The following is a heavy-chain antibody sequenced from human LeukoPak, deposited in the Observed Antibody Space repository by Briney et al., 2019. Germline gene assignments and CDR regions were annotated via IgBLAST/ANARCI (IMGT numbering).Heavy chain of an antibody. Sequence: ETLSLTCTASGGSISSYYWSWIRQPAGKGLEWLGHIYTRGSTNYNPSLKSRVTMSVDTSKNQFSLKLSSVTAADTAVYYRARAYAVAAPFDYWGQGTLVTVSS. CDR3: ARAYAVAAPFDY. CDR2: IYTRGST. V-gene: IGHV4-4*07. J-gene: IGHJ4*02. CDR1: GGSISSYY. D-gene: IGHD6-19*01.